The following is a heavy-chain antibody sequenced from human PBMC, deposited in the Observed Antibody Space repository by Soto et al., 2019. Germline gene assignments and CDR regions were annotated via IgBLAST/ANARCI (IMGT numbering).Heavy chain of an antibody. Sequence: WTWIRQTPGTGLQWIGQINHSGSAYYNPSLKSRVTISVHTSNSQFSLELSSVTAADTAVYYCARGLITGSHYSGGWYYFDSWGQGTQVTVSS. CDR2: INHSGSA. D-gene: IGHD6-19*01. CDR3: ARGLITGSHYSGGWYYFDS. V-gene: IGHV4-34*01. J-gene: IGHJ4*02.